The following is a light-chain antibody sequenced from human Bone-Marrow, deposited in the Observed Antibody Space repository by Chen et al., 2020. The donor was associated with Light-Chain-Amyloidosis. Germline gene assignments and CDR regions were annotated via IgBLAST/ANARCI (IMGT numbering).Light chain of an antibody. Sequence: QSALTQPASVSGSPGQSTTLFYTGTSSDVGCDNHVSWYQQHPDKAPKLMIYEVTNRPSWVPDRFSGSKSDNTASLTISGLQTEDEADYFCSSYTITNTLVFGSGTRVTVL. J-gene: IGLJ1*01. CDR1: SSDVGCDNH. V-gene: IGLV2-14*01. CDR2: EVT. CDR3: SSYTITNTLV.